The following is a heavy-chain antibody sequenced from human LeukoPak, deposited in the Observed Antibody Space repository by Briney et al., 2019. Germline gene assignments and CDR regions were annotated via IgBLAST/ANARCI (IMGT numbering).Heavy chain of an antibody. Sequence: SETLSLTCAVYGGSFSGYYWSWIRQPPGKGLEWIGSIYYSGSTYYNPSLKSRITISVDTSKNQFSLKLSSVTAADTAVYYCARALDPIAVAGNTINYFDYWGQGTLVTVSS. CDR1: GGSFSGYY. CDR3: ARALDPIAVAGNTINYFDY. D-gene: IGHD6-19*01. CDR2: IYYSGST. J-gene: IGHJ4*02. V-gene: IGHV4-34*01.